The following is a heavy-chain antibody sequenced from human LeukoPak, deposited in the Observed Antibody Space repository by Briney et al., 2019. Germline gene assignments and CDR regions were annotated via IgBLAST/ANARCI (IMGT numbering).Heavy chain of an antibody. CDR1: GGSISSSSYY. CDR2: IYYSGST. D-gene: IGHD4-17*01. V-gene: IGHV4-39*01. Sequence: PETLSLTCTVSGGSISSSSYYWGWIRQPPGKGLEWIGSIYYSGSTYYNPSLKSRATISVDTSKNQFSLKLSSVTAADTAVYYCATQETTTDYWGQGTLVTVSS. CDR3: ATQETTTDY. J-gene: IGHJ4*02.